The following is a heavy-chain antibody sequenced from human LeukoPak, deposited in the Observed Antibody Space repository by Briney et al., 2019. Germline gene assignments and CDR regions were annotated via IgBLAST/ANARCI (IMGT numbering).Heavy chain of an antibody. CDR3: ARVLSIGFHYDY. CDR1: EFTFSSLA. Sequence: GGSLRLSCTASEFTFSSLAMHWVRQAPGKGLEWVSGISGSGDATYYADSVRGRFTVYRDNSKNTLYLQMSSLRAEDTALYFCARVLSIGFHYDYWGPGTLVTVSS. J-gene: IGHJ4*02. CDR2: ISGSGDAT. V-gene: IGHV3-23*01. D-gene: IGHD3-22*01.